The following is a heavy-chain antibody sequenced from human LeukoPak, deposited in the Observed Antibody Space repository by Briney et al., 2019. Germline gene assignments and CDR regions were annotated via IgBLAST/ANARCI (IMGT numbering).Heavy chain of an antibody. CDR1: GYTFTSYD. Sequence: ASVKVSCKASGYTFTSYDINWVRQATGQGLEWMGWMNPNSGNTGYAQKFQGRVTMTEDTSTDTAYMELSSLRSEDTAVYYCATDPAMITFGGVIAELDTWGQGTLVTVSS. CDR2: MNPNSGNT. CDR3: ATDPAMITFGGVIAELDT. D-gene: IGHD3-16*02. J-gene: IGHJ4*02. V-gene: IGHV1-8*01.